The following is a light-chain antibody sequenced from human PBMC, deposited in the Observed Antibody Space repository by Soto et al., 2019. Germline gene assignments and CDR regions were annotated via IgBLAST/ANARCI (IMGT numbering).Light chain of an antibody. V-gene: IGLV2-14*01. J-gene: IGLJ3*02. CDR2: EVR. CDR1: NRDVGSYNL. CDR3: SSYTTNSTLV. Sequence: QSVLTQPPSVSGSPGQSITIACTGTNRDVGSYNLVSWYQQRPGEAPKLIISEVRNRPSGISYRFTGSKSGNTASLTISGLQAEDGADYYCSSYTTNSTLVFGGGTKVTV.